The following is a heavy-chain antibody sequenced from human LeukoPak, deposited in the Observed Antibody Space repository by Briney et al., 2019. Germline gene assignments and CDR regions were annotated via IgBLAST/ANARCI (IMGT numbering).Heavy chain of an antibody. CDR1: GYSISSGYY. D-gene: IGHD6-6*01. Sequence: PSETMSLTSIVSGYSISSGYYWGWIRQPPGKGLGWVGSIYHSGSTYYNPSLKSRVTISVDTSKNQFSLKLSSVTAADTAVYYCATYSSSSDYYYYYMDVWGKGTTVTVSS. CDR2: IYHSGST. J-gene: IGHJ6*03. CDR3: ATYSSSSDYYYYYMDV. V-gene: IGHV4-38-2*02.